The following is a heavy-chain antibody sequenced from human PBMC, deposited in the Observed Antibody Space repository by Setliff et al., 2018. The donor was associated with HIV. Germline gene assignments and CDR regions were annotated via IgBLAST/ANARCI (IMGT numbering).Heavy chain of an antibody. CDR1: GFTFGDYA. D-gene: IGHD1-26*01. J-gene: IGHJ4*01. CDR3: ARDKWASGFDF. V-gene: IGHV3-48*01. CDR2: ISMSSHTSV. Sequence: GASLRLSCTASGFTFGDYAMSWVRQAPGKGLEWVSYISMSSHTSVIYSDSVKGRSTISRDNARNSFYLQMNSLRVDDTAVYFCARDKWASGFDFWGHGTLVTVSS.